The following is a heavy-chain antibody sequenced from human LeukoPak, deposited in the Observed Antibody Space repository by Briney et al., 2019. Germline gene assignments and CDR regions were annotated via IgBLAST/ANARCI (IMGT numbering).Heavy chain of an antibody. CDR1: GYTFTGYY. J-gene: IGHJ3*02. CDR3: ARGRISYYDSSGYYRTDAFDI. CDR2: INPNSGGT. Sequence: ASVKVSCKASGYTFTGYYMHWVRQAPGQGLEWMGWINPNSGGTNYAQKFQGRVTMTRDTSISTAYMELSRLRSDDTAVYYCARGRISYYDSSGYYRTDAFDIWGQGTMVTVSS. D-gene: IGHD3-22*01. V-gene: IGHV1-2*02.